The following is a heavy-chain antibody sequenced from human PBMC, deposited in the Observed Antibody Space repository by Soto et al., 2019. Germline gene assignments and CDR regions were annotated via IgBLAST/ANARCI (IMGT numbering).Heavy chain of an antibody. V-gene: IGHV3-33*01. D-gene: IGHD3-10*01. J-gene: IGHJ4*02. CDR3: ARGFMVRGAKSDY. CDR2: IWYDGSNK. CDR1: GFTFSSYG. Sequence: QVQLVESGGGVVQPGRSLRLSCAASGFTFSSYGMHWVRQAPGKGLEWVAVIWYDGSNKYYADSVKGRFTISRDNSKNTLYLQMNSLRAEDTAVYYCARGFMVRGAKSDYWGQGTLVTVSS.